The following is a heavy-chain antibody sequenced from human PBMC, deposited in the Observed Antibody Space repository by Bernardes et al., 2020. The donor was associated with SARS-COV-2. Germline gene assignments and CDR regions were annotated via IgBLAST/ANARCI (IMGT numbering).Heavy chain of an antibody. Sequence: GGSLRLSCGASGFTFNYYTMTWVRQAPGQGLEWVASISSGSSYIHYADSVKGRFVVSRDNAKNSLYLQMNSLRAEDTAVYYCARPTDYYDSSHSFDYWGQGTLVTVSS. D-gene: IGHD3-22*01. CDR3: ARPTDYYDSSHSFDY. J-gene: IGHJ4*02. CDR1: GFTFNYYT. V-gene: IGHV3-21*01. CDR2: ISSGSSYI.